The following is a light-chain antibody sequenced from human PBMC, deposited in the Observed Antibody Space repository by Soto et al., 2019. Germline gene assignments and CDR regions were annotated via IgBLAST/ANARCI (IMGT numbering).Light chain of an antibody. V-gene: IGLV1-40*01. J-gene: IGLJ3*02. CDR3: QSYDSSLSAL. CDR2: GNS. CDR1: SSNIGAGYD. Sequence: QPVLTQPPSVSGAPGQRVTSSCTGSSSNIGAGYDVHWYQQLPGTAPKLLIYGNSNRPSGVPDRFSGSKSGTSASLAITGLQAEDEADYYCQSYDSSLSALFGGGTKLTVL.